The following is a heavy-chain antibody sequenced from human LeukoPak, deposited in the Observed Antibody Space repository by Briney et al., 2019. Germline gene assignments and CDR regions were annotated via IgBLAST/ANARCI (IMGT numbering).Heavy chain of an antibody. CDR2: IISNSGTA. CDR1: GYTFTSYG. CDR3: ARASAYDPPPPPKYYMDV. Sequence: SVKVSCKASGYTFTSYGITWVRQAPRQGLEWMGAIISNSGTANYAQKFQGRLTITADKSTNTVYMELTSLKSEDTAVYFCARASAYDPPPPPKYYMDVWGKGTTVIVSS. V-gene: IGHV1-69*06. D-gene: IGHD5-12*01. J-gene: IGHJ6*03.